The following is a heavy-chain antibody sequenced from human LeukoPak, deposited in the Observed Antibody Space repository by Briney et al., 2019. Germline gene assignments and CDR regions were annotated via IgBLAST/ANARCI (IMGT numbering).Heavy chain of an antibody. Sequence: SETLSLTCTVSGGSISSSSYYWGWIRQPPGEGLEWIGSIYYSGSTYYNPSLKSRVTISVDMSKNQFSLKLSSVTAADTAVYYCVSLPNFDYGDYPYYWGQGTLVTVSS. J-gene: IGHJ4*02. CDR3: VSLPNFDYGDYPYY. D-gene: IGHD4-17*01. CDR2: IYYSGST. CDR1: GGSISSSSYY. V-gene: IGHV4-39*07.